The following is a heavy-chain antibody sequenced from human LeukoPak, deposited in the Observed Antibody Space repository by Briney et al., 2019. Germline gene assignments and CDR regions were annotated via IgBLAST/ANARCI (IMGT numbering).Heavy chain of an antibody. CDR2: INPDGSAT. V-gene: IGHV3-74*01. D-gene: IGHD3-10*01. CDR3: ARDSGSGSYSGY. Sequence: GGSLRLSCAASGFTFSSYWMHWVRQGPGTGLVWVSRINPDGSATSYADSVKGRFTISRDNAKNTLYPQMNSLRAEDTAVYYCARDSGSGSYSGYWGQGTLVTVSS. J-gene: IGHJ4*02. CDR1: GFTFSSYW.